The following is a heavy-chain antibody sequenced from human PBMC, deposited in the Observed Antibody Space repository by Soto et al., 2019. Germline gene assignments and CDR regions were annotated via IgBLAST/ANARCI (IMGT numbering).Heavy chain of an antibody. Sequence: QVQLVQSGAEVKKPGSSVKVSCKASGGTFSSYTISWVRQAPGPGLDWMGRIIPILGIANYAQKFQGRATITADKSTSTAIMELSSLRSEDTAVYYCAREEYYYGSGAFFDDWGQGTLVTVSS. V-gene: IGHV1-69*08. CDR2: IIPILGIA. CDR3: AREEYYYGSGAFFDD. D-gene: IGHD3-10*01. J-gene: IGHJ4*02. CDR1: GGTFSSYT.